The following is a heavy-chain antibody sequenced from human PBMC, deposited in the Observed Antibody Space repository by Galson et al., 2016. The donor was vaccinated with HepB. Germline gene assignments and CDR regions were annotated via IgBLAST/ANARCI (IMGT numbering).Heavy chain of an antibody. Sequence: SVKVSCKASGYTFNNYYMHWVRQAPGQGPEWMGIINPSGESTTYAQKFHGRVTMTRDTSTSTAYLELISLTSEDTAVYYCARVGEDIVATTAGFEHWGQGTLVTVSS. V-gene: IGHV1-46*02. J-gene: IGHJ4*02. D-gene: IGHD5-12*01. CDR3: ARVGEDIVATTAGFEH. CDR1: GYTFNNYY. CDR2: INPSGEST.